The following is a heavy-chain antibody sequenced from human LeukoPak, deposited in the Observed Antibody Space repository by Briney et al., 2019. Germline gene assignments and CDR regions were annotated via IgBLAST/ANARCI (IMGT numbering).Heavy chain of an antibody. CDR2: IYSGGST. V-gene: IGHV4-4*07. D-gene: IGHD2-21*02. CDR3: ARSVNGDSFYYYYMDV. Sequence: SETLSLTCTVSGGSISSYYWSWIRQPAGKGLEWIGRIYSGGSTNYNPSLKSRVTISVDKSKNQFSLKLTSVTAADTAVYYCARSVNGDSFYYYYMDVWGKGTTVTVSS. CDR1: GGSISSYY. J-gene: IGHJ6*03.